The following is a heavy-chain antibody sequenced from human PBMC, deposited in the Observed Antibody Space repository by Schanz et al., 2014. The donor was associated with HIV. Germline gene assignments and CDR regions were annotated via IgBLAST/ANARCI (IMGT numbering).Heavy chain of an antibody. D-gene: IGHD1-26*01. Sequence: EGQLLESGGDLVQPGGSLRLSCAASGLTLSSYGMSWVRQAPGKGLEWVSSISGGSGSTFYADSVKGRFTISRDNSKNTLYLQMNSLRAEDTAVYYCAKDGSWEAFDGFEIWGQGTVVTVSS. V-gene: IGHV3-23*01. CDR3: AKDGSWEAFDGFEI. CDR1: GLTLSSYG. J-gene: IGHJ3*02. CDR2: ISGGSGST.